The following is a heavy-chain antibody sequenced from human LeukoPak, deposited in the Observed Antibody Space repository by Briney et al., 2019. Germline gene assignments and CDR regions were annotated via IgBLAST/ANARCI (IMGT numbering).Heavy chain of an antibody. J-gene: IGHJ4*02. CDR1: GFTFNSYT. V-gene: IGHV3-23*01. Sequence: QSGGSLRLSCAASGFTFNSYTMSWVRQAPGKGLEWVSAISDSGYSTYYADSVKGRFTISRDNSKNTLYLQMNSLRAEDTAVYYCAKAKGWLQIFDYWGQGTLVIVSS. CDR2: ISDSGYST. CDR3: AKAKGWLQIFDY. D-gene: IGHD6-19*01.